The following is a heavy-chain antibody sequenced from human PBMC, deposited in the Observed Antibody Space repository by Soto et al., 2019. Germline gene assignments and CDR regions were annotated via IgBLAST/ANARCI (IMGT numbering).Heavy chain of an antibody. CDR2: IYYSGST. CDR3: ARLRGVGAAYIHR. Sequence: SETLSLTCTVSGGSITSGGYYWSWIRQHPGKGLEWIGYIYYSGSTYYNPSLKSRVTISVDTSKNQFSLKLSSVTAADTAVYYCARLRGVGAAYIHRWGQGTLVTVSS. D-gene: IGHD1-26*01. V-gene: IGHV4-39*01. J-gene: IGHJ4*02. CDR1: GGSITSGGYY.